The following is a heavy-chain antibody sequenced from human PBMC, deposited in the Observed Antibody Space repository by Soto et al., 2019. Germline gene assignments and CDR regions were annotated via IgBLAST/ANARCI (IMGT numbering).Heavy chain of an antibody. J-gene: IGHJ4*02. CDR2: IYYSGST. CDR1: GGSISSGGYY. Sequence: QVQLQESGPGLVKPSQTLSLTCTVSGGSISSGGYYWSWIRQHPGKGLEWIGYIYYSGSTYYNPSLKSRVTISVDTSKNQFSLKMSSVTAADTAVYYCARSSTSANYFDYWGQGTLVTVSS. CDR3: ARSSTSANYFDY. D-gene: IGHD2-2*01. V-gene: IGHV4-31*03.